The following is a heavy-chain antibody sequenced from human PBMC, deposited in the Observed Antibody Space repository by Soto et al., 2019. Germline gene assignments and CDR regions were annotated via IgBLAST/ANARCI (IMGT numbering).Heavy chain of an antibody. Sequence: SETLSLTCTVSGGSISSSSYYWGWIRQPPGKGLEWIGSIYYSGSTYYNPSLKSRVTISVDTSKNQFSLKLSSVTAADTAVYYCARHSLGYCSCGSCYFSKRFDYWGQGTLVTVSS. D-gene: IGHD2-15*01. V-gene: IGHV4-39*01. CDR1: GGSISSSSYY. CDR3: ARHSLGYCSCGSCYFSKRFDY. CDR2: IYYSGST. J-gene: IGHJ4*02.